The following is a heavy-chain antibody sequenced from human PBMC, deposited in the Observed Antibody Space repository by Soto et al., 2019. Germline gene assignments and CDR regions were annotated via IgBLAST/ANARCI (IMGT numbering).Heavy chain of an antibody. D-gene: IGHD6-13*01. Sequence: EVQLAESGGGLVKPGGSLRLSCAASGFTFSSYSMNWVRQAPGKGLEWVSSIGSSSSYIYYADSVKGRFTISRDNAKNSLYLQMNSLRAEDTAVYYCARDGHGYWADYFDYWGQGTLVTVSS. V-gene: IGHV3-21*01. CDR3: ARDGHGYWADYFDY. CDR1: GFTFSSYS. J-gene: IGHJ4*02. CDR2: IGSSSSYI.